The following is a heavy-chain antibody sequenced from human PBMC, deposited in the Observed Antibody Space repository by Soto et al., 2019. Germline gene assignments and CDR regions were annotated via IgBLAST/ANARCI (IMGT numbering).Heavy chain of an antibody. J-gene: IGHJ4*02. CDR2: VRAYNGNT. CDR3: ARDGGCYYDILTGLVPRSYFDY. CDR1: GFTLSSYC. V-gene: IGHV1-18*01. Sequence: APVEVSRKGSGFTLSSYCISWGGQGPGQGGEGVGWVRAYNGNTNYAQNPQGRVTMTAATSTSTAYMELRSPRSYDTAVYYCARDGGCYYDILTGLVPRSYFDYWGQGPLVTVSS. D-gene: IGHD3-9*01.